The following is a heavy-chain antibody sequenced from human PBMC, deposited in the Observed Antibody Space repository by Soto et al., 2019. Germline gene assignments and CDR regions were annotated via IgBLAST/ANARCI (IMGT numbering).Heavy chain of an antibody. CDR2: ISSSGSTI. Sequence: GGSLRLSCAASGGTCSDYYMSWIRQAQEKGLEWVSYISSSGSTIYYADSVKGRFTISRDNAKNSLYLQMNSLRAEDTAVYYCARGVVVVAVDNWFDPWGQGTLVTVSS. CDR3: ARGVVVVAVDNWFDP. V-gene: IGHV3-11*01. J-gene: IGHJ5*02. D-gene: IGHD2-15*01. CDR1: GGTCSDYY.